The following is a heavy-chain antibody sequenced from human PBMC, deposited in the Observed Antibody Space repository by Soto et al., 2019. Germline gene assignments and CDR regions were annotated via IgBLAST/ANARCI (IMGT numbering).Heavy chain of an antibody. Sequence: PSETLSLTCTVSGGSISSYYWSWIRQPPGKGLEWIGYIYYSGSTNYNPSLKSRVTISVDTSKNQFSLKLSSVTAADTAVYYCARSPGHGICYYGMDVWGQGTTVTVSS. CDR3: ARSPGHGICYYGMDV. V-gene: IGHV4-59*01. CDR1: GGSISSYY. CDR2: IYYSGST. J-gene: IGHJ6*02.